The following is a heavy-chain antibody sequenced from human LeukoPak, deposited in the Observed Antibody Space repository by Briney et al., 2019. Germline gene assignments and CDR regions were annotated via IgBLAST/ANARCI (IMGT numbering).Heavy chain of an antibody. Sequence: SETLSPTCAVYGGSFSGYYWSWIRQPPGKGPEWIGEINHSGSTNYNPSLKSRVTISVDTSKNQFSLKLSSVTAADTAVYYCARESRILIGDGFFMDVWGQGTTVTVSS. J-gene: IGHJ6*02. CDR3: ARESRILIGDGFFMDV. V-gene: IGHV4-34*01. CDR2: INHSGST. D-gene: IGHD2-15*01. CDR1: GGSFSGYY.